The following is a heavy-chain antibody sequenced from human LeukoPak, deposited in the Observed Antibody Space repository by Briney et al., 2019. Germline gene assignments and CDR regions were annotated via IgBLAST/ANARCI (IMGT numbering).Heavy chain of an antibody. CDR3: ARDRYYYDTSGPPLDI. V-gene: IGHV4-4*07. J-gene: IGHJ3*02. D-gene: IGHD3-22*01. Sequence: SETLSLTCSVSGGSISSYYWSWIRQPAGKGLEWIGRIYTSGSTNYNPSLKSRVTMSVDTSKNQFSLRLSSVTAADTAVYYCARDRYYYDTSGPPLDIWGQGTMVTVSS. CDR1: GGSISSYY. CDR2: IYTSGST.